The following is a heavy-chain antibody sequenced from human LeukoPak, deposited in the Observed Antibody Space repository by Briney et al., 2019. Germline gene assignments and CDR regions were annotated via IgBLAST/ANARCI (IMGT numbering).Heavy chain of an antibody. V-gene: IGHV4-4*02. CDR2: IYHSGST. CDR1: GGSISSSNW. D-gene: IGHD5-24*01. Sequence: PSGTLSLTCAVSGGSISSSNWRSWVRQPPGKGLEWIGEIYHSGSTNYNPSLKSRVTISVDKSKNQFSLKLSSVTAADTAVYYCARYSYNPVLYYYYGMDVWGQGTTVTVSS. J-gene: IGHJ6*02. CDR3: ARYSYNPVLYYYYGMDV.